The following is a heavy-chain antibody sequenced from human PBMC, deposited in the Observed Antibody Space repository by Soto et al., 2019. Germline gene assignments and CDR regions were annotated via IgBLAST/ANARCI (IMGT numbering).Heavy chain of an antibody. V-gene: IGHV4-31*03. CDR3: ARERVGITMVREDAFDI. Sequence: QVQLQESGPGLVKPSQTLSLTCTVSGGSISSGGYYWSWIRQHPGKGLEWIGYIYYSGSTYYNPSLKSRVTISVDTSKNQFSLKLSSVTAADTAVYYCARERVGITMVREDAFDIWGQGTMVTVSS. J-gene: IGHJ3*02. D-gene: IGHD3-10*01. CDR1: GGSISSGGYY. CDR2: IYYSGST.